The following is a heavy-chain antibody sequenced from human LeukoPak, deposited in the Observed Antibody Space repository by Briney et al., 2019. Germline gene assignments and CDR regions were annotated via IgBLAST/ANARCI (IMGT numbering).Heavy chain of an antibody. D-gene: IGHD5-18*01. Sequence: SEALSLTCTVSGGSISSYYWSWMRQPPGKGLEWIGYIYYSGSTNYNPSLKSRVTISVDTSKNQFSLKLSSVTAADTAVYYCARVGGYSYGRAQEFDYWGQGTLVTVSS. CDR3: ARVGGYSYGRAQEFDY. J-gene: IGHJ4*02. CDR1: GGSISSYY. V-gene: IGHV4-59*01. CDR2: IYYSGST.